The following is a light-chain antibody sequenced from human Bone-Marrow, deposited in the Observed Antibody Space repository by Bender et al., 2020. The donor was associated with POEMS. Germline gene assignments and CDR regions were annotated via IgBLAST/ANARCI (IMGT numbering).Light chain of an antibody. CDR1: SSDVGGHDY. Sequence: QSALTQPASVSGSPGQSVSISCTGTSSDVGGHDYVSWYQQHPGKAPKLMIHNVSTPPSGVSTRFSGSVSANAASLTSSGLQADDDGDYYCISFRSISTLIFGGGTRLTVL. CDR2: NVS. CDR3: ISFRSISTLI. V-gene: IGLV2-14*03. J-gene: IGLJ2*01.